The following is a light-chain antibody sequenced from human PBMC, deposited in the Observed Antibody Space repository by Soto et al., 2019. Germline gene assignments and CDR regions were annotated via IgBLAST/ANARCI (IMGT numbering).Light chain of an antibody. CDR2: GAS. J-gene: IGKJ1*01. Sequence: EIVMTQSPATLSVSPGERATLSCRASQSVSSNLAWYQQKPGQAPRLLIYGASTRATATPARFRGSGSGTEFTLTISSVKSEDFAVYYCQQYNNWPPAWTFGQGTKVDIK. CDR3: QQYNNWPPAWT. CDR1: QSVSSN. V-gene: IGKV3-15*01.